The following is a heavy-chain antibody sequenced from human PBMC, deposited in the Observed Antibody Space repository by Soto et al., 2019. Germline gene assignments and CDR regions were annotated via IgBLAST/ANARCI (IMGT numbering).Heavy chain of an antibody. CDR1: GGSISSSSYY. CDR2: IYYSGST. Sequence: SETLSLTCTVSGGSISSSSYYWGWIRQPPGKGLEWIGSIYYSGSTYYNPSLKSRVTISVDTSKNQFSLKLSSVTAADMAVYYCARLGYDFWSGYPGPFDYWGQGTLVTVSS. CDR3: ARLGYDFWSGYPGPFDY. J-gene: IGHJ4*02. D-gene: IGHD3-3*01. V-gene: IGHV4-39*01.